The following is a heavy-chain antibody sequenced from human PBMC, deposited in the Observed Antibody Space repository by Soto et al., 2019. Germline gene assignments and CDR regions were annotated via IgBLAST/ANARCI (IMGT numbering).Heavy chain of an antibody. CDR3: ASVNCGYSYGPFCY. Sequence: EVQLVESGGGLVQPGGSLRLSCAASGFTFSSYSMNWVRQAPGKGLEWVSYISSSSSTIYYAASVKGRFTISRDNAKNSLYLQMNSLRDEDTAVYYCASVNCGYSYGPFCYWGQGTLVTVSS. J-gene: IGHJ4*02. CDR1: GFTFSSYS. D-gene: IGHD5-18*01. V-gene: IGHV3-48*02. CDR2: ISSSSSTI.